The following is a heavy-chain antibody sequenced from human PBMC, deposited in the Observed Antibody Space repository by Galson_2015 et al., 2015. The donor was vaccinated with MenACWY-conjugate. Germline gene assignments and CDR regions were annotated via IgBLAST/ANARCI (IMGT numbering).Heavy chain of an antibody. V-gene: IGHV3-74*01. J-gene: IGHJ6*02. CDR3: AIDGGVDCMHM. CDR1: AVSAFTFRNYW. CDR2: INGDGSVT. D-gene: IGHD3-16*01. Sequence: SLRLSCAVSAVSAFTFRNYWMHWVRQVPGKGLVWLSRINGDGSVTNYADSVRGRFTIYRDNAKNTLNLQMNSLRAEDTAIYYCAIDGGVDCMHMCGQGTAVIVSS.